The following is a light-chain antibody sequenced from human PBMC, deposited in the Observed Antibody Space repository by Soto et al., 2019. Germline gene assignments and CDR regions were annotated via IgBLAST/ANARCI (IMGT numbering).Light chain of an antibody. CDR2: LNSDGSH. V-gene: IGLV4-69*01. Sequence: QLVLTQSPSASASLGASVKLTFTLSSGHSSYAIAWHQQQPEKGPQYLMKLNSDGSHSKGDGIPDRFSGSSSGAERYLTISSLQSEDEADYYCQTWGTGIQVFGGGTKLTVL. CDR1: SGHSSYA. J-gene: IGLJ2*01. CDR3: QTWGTGIQV.